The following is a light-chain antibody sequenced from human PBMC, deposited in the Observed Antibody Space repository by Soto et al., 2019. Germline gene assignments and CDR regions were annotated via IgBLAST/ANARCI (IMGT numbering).Light chain of an antibody. J-gene: IGKJ1*01. CDR2: AAS. CDR1: QSISSF. V-gene: IGKV1-39*01. CDR3: QQSYSTPWT. Sequence: DIQMTQSQSSLSASVGDRVTITCRASQSISSFLSWYQQKTGKAPKLLIYAASTLQSGVPSRFSGSGSGTDFTLTISSLQPEDFATYYCQQSYSTPWTFGQGTKVEIK.